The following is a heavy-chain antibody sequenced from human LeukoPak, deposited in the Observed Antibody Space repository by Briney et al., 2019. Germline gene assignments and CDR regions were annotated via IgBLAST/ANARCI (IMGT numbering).Heavy chain of an antibody. V-gene: IGHV3-48*04. Sequence: GGSLRLSCAASGFTFSSYAMSWVRQAPGKGLEWVSYISSSSSTIYYAGSVKGRFTISRDNAKNSLYLQMNSLRAEDTAVYYCARDLDYGDYQPGDYWGQGTLVTVSS. CDR3: ARDLDYGDYQPGDY. D-gene: IGHD4-17*01. J-gene: IGHJ4*02. CDR1: GFTFSSYA. CDR2: ISSSSSTI.